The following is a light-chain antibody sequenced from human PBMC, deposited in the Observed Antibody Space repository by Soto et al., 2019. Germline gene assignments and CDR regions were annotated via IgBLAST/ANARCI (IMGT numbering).Light chain of an antibody. CDR2: DVS. V-gene: IGLV2-11*01. J-gene: IGLJ2*01. Sequence: QSVLTQPRSVSGSPGQSVTISCTGTSSDVGGYNYVSWYQQHPGKAPKLMIYDVSKRPSGVPDRFSGSKSGNTASLTISGRQAEDDADYYCCSYAGSYTVVLGGGTKLTVL. CDR3: CSYAGSYTVV. CDR1: SSDVGGYNY.